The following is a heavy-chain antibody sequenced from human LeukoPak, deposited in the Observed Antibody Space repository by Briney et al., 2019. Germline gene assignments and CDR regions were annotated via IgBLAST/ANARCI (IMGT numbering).Heavy chain of an antibody. CDR1: GVSISSSNSY. CDR2: IYHSGTT. Sequence: SETLSLTCTVSGVSISSSNSYWGWIRQPPGKGLEWIGNIYHSGTTYYNPSLKSRVTISVDTSKNQFSLKLSSVTAADTAVYYCARDKQVVVGATTAYDYWGQGTLVTVSS. D-gene: IGHD1-26*01. J-gene: IGHJ4*02. CDR3: ARDKQVVVGATTAYDY. V-gene: IGHV4-39*07.